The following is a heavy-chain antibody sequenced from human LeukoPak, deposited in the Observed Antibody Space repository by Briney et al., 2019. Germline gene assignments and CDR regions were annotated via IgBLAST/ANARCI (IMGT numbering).Heavy chain of an antibody. J-gene: IGHJ4*02. CDR3: ARGPRGSIAAPVPCY. D-gene: IGHD6-6*01. CDR1: GFTFSSYA. Sequence: GGSLRLSCAAPGFTFSSYAMHWVRQAPGKGLEWVAVISYDGSNKYYADSVKGRFTISRDNSKNTLYLQMNSLRAEDTAVYYCARGPRGSIAAPVPCYWGQGTLVTVSS. CDR2: ISYDGSNK. V-gene: IGHV3-30-3*01.